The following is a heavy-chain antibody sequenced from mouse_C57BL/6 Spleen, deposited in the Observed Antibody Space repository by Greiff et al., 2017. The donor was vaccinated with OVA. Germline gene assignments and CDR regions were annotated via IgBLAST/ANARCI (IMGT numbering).Heavy chain of an antibody. J-gene: IGHJ2*01. CDR1: GYTFTSYW. D-gene: IGHD3-1*01. Sequence: VQLQQSGAELAKPGASVKLSCKASGYTFTSYWMHWLKQRPGQGLEWIGYINPSSGYTKYNQKFKDKSTLTADKSSSTAYMQLSSLTYEDSAVYYCAITAGSTGGYFDYWGQGTTLTVSS. V-gene: IGHV1-7*01. CDR3: AITAGSTGGYFDY. CDR2: INPSSGYT.